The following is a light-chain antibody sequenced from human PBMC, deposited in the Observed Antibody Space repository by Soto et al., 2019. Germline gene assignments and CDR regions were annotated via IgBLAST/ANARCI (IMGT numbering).Light chain of an antibody. CDR1: QSVSSY. J-gene: IGKJ5*01. CDR2: DAS. CDR3: QQRSNWTIT. V-gene: IGKV3-11*01. Sequence: EIVLTQSPATLSLSPGERATLSCRASQSVSSYLAWYQQKPGQAPRLLIYDASNRATGIPARFRGRGSGTDFTLTISSLEPEDFAVYYCQQRSNWTITFGQGTRLEIK.